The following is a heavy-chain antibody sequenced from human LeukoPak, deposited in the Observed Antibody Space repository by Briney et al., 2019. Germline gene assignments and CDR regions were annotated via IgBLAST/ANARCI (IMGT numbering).Heavy chain of an antibody. CDR3: AMVRGYDFRGD. CDR1: GGPFSGYY. CDR2: INHSGST. J-gene: IGHJ4*02. Sequence: LETLSLTCAVYGGPFSGYYWSWIRHPPGKGLEWIGEINHSGSTTYSPSLKSRITTSVDTSKKQFSLKLTSVTAADTAVCYCAMVRGYDFRGDWGQGTLVTVSS. D-gene: IGHD5-12*01. V-gene: IGHV4-34*01.